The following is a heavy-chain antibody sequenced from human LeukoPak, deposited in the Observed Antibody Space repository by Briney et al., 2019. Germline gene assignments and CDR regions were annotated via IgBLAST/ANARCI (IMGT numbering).Heavy chain of an antibody. CDR2: ISGSGGST. D-gene: IGHD6-6*01. V-gene: IGHV3-23*01. J-gene: IGHJ4*02. CDR3: AKRIAARTPYYFDY. Sequence: GGALRLSCAASGFTFSSYAMSWVRQAPGKGLEWVSAISGSGGSTYYADSVKGRFTISRDNSKNTLYLQMNSLRSEDTAVYYCAKRIAARTPYYFDYWGQGTLVTVSS. CDR1: GFTFSSYA.